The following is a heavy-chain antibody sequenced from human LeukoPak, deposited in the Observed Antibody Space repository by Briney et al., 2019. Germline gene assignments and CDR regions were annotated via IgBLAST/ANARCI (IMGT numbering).Heavy chain of an antibody. D-gene: IGHD3-10*01. J-gene: IGHJ6*03. CDR1: GGSISSYY. Sequence: SETLSLTCTVSGGSISSYYWSWIRQPAGKGLEWIGYIYYSGSTNYNPSLKSRVTISVDTSKNQFSLKLSSVTAADTAVYYCARDNPHLWFGERAHYMDVWGKGTTVTISS. CDR3: ARDNPHLWFGERAHYMDV. CDR2: IYYSGST. V-gene: IGHV4-59*01.